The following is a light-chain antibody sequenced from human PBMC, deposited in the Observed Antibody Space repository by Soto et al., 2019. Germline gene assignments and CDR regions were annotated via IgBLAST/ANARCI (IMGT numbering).Light chain of an antibody. CDR3: KQSRSFPLT. CDR1: QDLDRW. J-gene: IGKJ4*01. CDR2: AAS. V-gene: IGKV1-12*01. Sequence: DIQMTQSPSSLSASVGDRVTITCRASQDLDRWLAWYHQKPGEAPKVLIYAASNLRSGVPSRFSGSGSGADFSLTISSLQPEDVATYYCKQSRSFPLTFGGGTKVEIK.